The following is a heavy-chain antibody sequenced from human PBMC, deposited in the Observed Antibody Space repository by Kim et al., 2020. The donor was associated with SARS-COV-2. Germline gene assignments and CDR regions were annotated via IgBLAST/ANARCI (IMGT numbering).Heavy chain of an antibody. CDR1: GYTFTSYY. CDR2: INPSGGST. D-gene: IGHD3-16*01. J-gene: IGHJ6*02. CDR3: AREGKGSLVYYYYGMDV. V-gene: IGHV1-46*01. Sequence: ASVKVSCKASGYTFTSYYMHWVRQAPGQGLEWMGIINPSGGSTSYAQKFQGRVTMTRDTSTSTVYMELSSLRSEDTAVYYCAREGKGSLVYYYYGMDVWGQGTTVTVSS.